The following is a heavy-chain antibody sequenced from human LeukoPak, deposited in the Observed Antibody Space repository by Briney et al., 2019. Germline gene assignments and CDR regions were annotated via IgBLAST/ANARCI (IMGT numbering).Heavy chain of an antibody. CDR2: INTNTGNP. Sequence: VASVKVSCKASGYTFTSYAMNWVRQAPGQGLEWMGWINTNTGNPTYAQGFTGRFVFSLDTSVSTAYLQISSLKAEDTAVYYCARGRGPLGDYVWGSYRYRLSYAFDIWGQGTMVTVSS. CDR1: GYTFTSYA. D-gene: IGHD3-16*02. V-gene: IGHV7-4-1*02. CDR3: ARGRGPLGDYVWGSYRYRLSYAFDI. J-gene: IGHJ3*02.